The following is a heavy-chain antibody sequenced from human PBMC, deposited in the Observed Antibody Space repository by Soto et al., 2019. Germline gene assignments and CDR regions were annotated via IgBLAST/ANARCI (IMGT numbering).Heavy chain of an antibody. CDR3: ARDGGPEKGYCSGGSCYFDYYYGMDV. D-gene: IGHD2-15*01. Sequence: ASVKVSCKASGYTFTSYYMHWVRQAPGQGLEWMGIINPSGGSTSYAQKFQGRVTMTRDTSTSTVYMELSSLRSEDTAVYYCARDGGPEKGYCSGGSCYFDYYYGMDVWGQGTTVTVSS. V-gene: IGHV1-46*01. CDR1: GYTFTSYY. J-gene: IGHJ6*02. CDR2: INPSGGST.